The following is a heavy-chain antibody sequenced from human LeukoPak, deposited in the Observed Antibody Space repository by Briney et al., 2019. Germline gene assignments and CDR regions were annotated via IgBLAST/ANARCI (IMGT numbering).Heavy chain of an antibody. CDR1: GFTFSSYA. D-gene: IGHD4-17*01. V-gene: IGHV3-33*01. Sequence: GGSLRLSCTAPGFTFSSYAIHWIRQAPGKGLEWVALVWHDGSNRYYADSVKGRFTISRDNSKNTVYLQMNSLRAEDTAVYYCARARRYGDYGYWGQGTLVTVSS. CDR2: VWHDGSNR. J-gene: IGHJ4*02. CDR3: ARARRYGDYGY.